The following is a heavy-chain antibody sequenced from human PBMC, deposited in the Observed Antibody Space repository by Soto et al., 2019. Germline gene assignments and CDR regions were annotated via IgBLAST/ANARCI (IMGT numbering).Heavy chain of an antibody. CDR1: GFSISDYG. V-gene: IGHV3-30*18. CDR3: AKGAGDCFSPGMDV. J-gene: IGHJ6*02. CDR2: ISYDGSNT. D-gene: IGHD2-21*02. Sequence: QVQLVESGGGVVQPGWSLRLSCAASGFSISDYGMEWVRQAPGKGLEWVALISYDGSNTYYADSVKGRFTISRDNAKDTLFLQMAGLRREDPAVYYCAKGAGDCFSPGMDVWGQVTTGTVAS.